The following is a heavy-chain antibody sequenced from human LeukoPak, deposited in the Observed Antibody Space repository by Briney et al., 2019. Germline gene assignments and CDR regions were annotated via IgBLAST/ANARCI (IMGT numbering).Heavy chain of an antibody. J-gene: IGHJ5*02. CDR2: IFPADSDT. D-gene: IGHD2-15*01. CDR3: ARLSGGSP. Sequence: GESLKISCQASGYSFTSSWIGWVRQMPGKGLEWMGTIFPADSDTRYSPSFQGQVTISVDKSNNTAYLQWSSLKASNTAIYYCARLSGGSPWGQGTLVTVSS. V-gene: IGHV5-51*01. CDR1: GYSFTSSW.